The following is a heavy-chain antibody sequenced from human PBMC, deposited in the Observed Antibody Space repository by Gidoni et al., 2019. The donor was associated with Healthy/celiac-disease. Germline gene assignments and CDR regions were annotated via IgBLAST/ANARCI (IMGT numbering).Heavy chain of an antibody. D-gene: IGHD3-10*01. J-gene: IGHJ5*02. Sequence: EVQLVESGGGLVQPGGSLRLSCAASGFTFSSYSMNWVRQAPGKGLEWVSYISSSSSTIYYADSVKGRFTISRDNAKNSLYLQMNSLRAEDTAVYYCARDPSTLLWFGDKNWFDPWGQGTLVTVSS. V-gene: IGHV3-48*01. CDR3: ARDPSTLLWFGDKNWFDP. CDR2: ISSSSSTI. CDR1: GFTFSSYS.